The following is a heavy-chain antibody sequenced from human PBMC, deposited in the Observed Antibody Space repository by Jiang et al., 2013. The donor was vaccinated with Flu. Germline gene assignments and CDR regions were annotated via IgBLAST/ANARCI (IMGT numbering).Heavy chain of an antibody. CDR3: ARGGQGWYPNYWYDY. CDR1: GGSFSGYY. D-gene: IGHD4/OR15-4a*01. J-gene: IGHJ4*02. V-gene: IGHV4-34*01. CDR2: INHSGST. Sequence: LLKPSETLSLTCAVYGGSFSGYYWSWIRQPPGKGLEWIGEINHSGSTNYNPSLKSRVTISVDTSKNQFSLKLSSVTAADTAVYYCARGGQGWYPNYWYDYWGQGTLVTVSS.